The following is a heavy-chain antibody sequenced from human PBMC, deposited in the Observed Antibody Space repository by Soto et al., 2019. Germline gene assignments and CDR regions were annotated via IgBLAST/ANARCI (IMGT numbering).Heavy chain of an antibody. Sequence: QVQLVESGGGVVQPGRSLRLSCAASGFTFSSYAMHWVRQAPGKGLEWVAVISYDGSNKYYADSVKGRFTISRDNSKNTLYLQMNSLRAEDTAVYYCARATPSFLGVAPVDYWGQGTLVTVSS. CDR3: ARATPSFLGVAPVDY. J-gene: IGHJ4*02. CDR1: GFTFSSYA. V-gene: IGHV3-30-3*01. CDR2: ISYDGSNK. D-gene: IGHD3-3*01.